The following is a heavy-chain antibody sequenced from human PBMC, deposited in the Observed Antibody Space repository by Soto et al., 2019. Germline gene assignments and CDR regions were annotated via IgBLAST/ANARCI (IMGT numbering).Heavy chain of an antibody. CDR3: ARTPLL. V-gene: IGHV4-31*03. J-gene: IGHJ4*02. Sequence: LSLTCTVSGGSISSGGYYWSWIRQHPGKGLEWIGYIYYSGSTYYNYYNPSLKSRVTISVDTSKNQFSLKLSSVTAADTAVYYCARTPLLWGQGTLVTVSS. D-gene: IGHD1-26*01. CDR2: IYYSGSTYYN. CDR1: GGSISSGGYY.